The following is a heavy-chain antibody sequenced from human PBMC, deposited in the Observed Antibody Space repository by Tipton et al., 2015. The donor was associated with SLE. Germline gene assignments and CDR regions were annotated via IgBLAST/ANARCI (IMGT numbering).Heavy chain of an antibody. CDR2: ISDGGDST. D-gene: IGHD2-15*01. CDR3: AKGATHQGYY. Sequence: SLRLSCAASEFVFNAYNMIWVRQAPGEGPEWVSSISDGGDSTYYADSVKGRFTTSRDNSENTLYLQANSLRAEDTAVYYCAKGATHQGYYWGQGTLVTVSS. J-gene: IGHJ4*02. V-gene: IGHV3-23*01. CDR1: EFVFNAYN.